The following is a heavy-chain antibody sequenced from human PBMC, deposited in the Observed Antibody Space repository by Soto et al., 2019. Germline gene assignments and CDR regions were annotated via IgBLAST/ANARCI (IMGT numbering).Heavy chain of an antibody. CDR1: ERSFSCYY. Sequence: SETMSKTRTVDERSFSCYYLILLRPPPGKGLEWIGEINHSGSTNYNPSLKSRVTISVDTSKNQFSLKLSSVTAADTALYFCVHVAESGSCYQTDSCGQGKLVYVS. CDR2: INHSGST. D-gene: IGHD6-13*01. V-gene: IGHV4-34*01. J-gene: IGHJ5*01. CDR3: VHVAESGSCYQTDS.